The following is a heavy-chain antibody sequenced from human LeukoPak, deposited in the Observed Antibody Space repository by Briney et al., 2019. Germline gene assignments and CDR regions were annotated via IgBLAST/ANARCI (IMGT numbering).Heavy chain of an antibody. V-gene: IGHV4-59*01. J-gene: IGHJ6*02. Sequence: LRLSCAASGFTFRSYGMHWIRQPPGKGLEWIGYIYYSGSTNYNPSLKSRVTISVDTSKNQFSLKLSSVTAADTAVYYCARDVTFGGVIVTAYGMDVWGQGTTVTVSS. CDR1: GFTFRSYG. CDR2: IYYSGST. D-gene: IGHD3-16*02. CDR3: ARDVTFGGVIVTAYGMDV.